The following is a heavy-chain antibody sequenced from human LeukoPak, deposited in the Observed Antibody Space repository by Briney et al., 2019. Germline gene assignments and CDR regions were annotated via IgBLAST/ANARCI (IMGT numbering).Heavy chain of an antibody. CDR2: IYYSGST. V-gene: IGHV4-59*01. D-gene: IGHD2-2*01. CDR3: ARETSTLKVDP. CDR1: GGSISSYY. J-gene: IGHJ5*02. Sequence: PSETLSLTCTVSGGSISSYYWSWIRQPPGKGLEWIGYIYYSGSTNYNPSLKSRVTISVDTSKNQFSLKLSSVTAADTAVYYCARETSTLKVDPWAREPWSPSPQ.